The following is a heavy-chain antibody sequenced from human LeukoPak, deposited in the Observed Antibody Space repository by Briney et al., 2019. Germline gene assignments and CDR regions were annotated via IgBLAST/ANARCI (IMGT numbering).Heavy chain of an antibody. Sequence: GGSLRLSCAASGFTFSNYGMHWFRQAPGKGPVWVAVIWYDGNNKYYADSVKGRFTISRDNSKNTLYLQMNSLRADDTAVYYCARDSFGSYYDFWSGSTYWGQGTLVTVSS. D-gene: IGHD3-3*01. V-gene: IGHV3-33*01. CDR2: IWYDGNNK. CDR1: GFTFSNYG. CDR3: ARDSFGSYYDFWSGSTY. J-gene: IGHJ4*02.